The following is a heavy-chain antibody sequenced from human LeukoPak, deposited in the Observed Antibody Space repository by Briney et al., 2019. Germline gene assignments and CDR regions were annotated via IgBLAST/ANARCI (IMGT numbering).Heavy chain of an antibody. CDR1: GGSFSDYY. CDR3: VKGRDGYDS. V-gene: IGHV4-34*01. Sequence: SETLSLTCAVYGGSFSDYYWSWIRQPPGKGLEWIGEINHSGSTNYNPSLKSRVTISVDTSKNQFSLKLTSVTAADTAFYYCVKGRDGYDSWGQGTLVTVSS. CDR2: INHSGST. D-gene: IGHD5-24*01. J-gene: IGHJ5*01.